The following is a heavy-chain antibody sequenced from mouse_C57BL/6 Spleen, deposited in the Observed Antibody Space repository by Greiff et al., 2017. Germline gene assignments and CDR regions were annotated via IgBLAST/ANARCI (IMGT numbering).Heavy chain of an antibody. CDR1: GFSLTSYG. D-gene: IGHD1-1*01. Sequence: VQLQQSGPGLVQPSQSLSITCTVSGFSLTSYGVHWVRQSPGKGLEWLGVIWSGGSTDYNAAFISRLSISKDNSKSQVFFKMNSLQADDTAIYYCASQFITTVRGAMDYWGQGTSVTVSS. V-gene: IGHV2-2*01. CDR3: ASQFITTVRGAMDY. CDR2: IWSGGST. J-gene: IGHJ4*01.